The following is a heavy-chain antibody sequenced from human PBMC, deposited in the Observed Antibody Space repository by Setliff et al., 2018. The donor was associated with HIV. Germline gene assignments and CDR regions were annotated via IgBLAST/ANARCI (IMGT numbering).Heavy chain of an antibody. CDR3: ARHSPSDY. CDR1: GDSISTDY. V-gene: IGHV4-59*08. CDR2: IYNSASN. J-gene: IGHJ4*02. Sequence: PSETLSLTCTVPGDSISTDYWTWIRQPPGKGLEWIGYIYNSASNSYNPSLKSRVTRSVYTSKNQFSLKLSSVTSADTSEYYCARHSPSDYWGQGTLVTVSS.